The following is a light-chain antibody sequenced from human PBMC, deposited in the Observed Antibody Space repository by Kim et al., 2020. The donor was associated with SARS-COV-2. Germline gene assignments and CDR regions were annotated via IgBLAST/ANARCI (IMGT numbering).Light chain of an antibody. CDR3: QQYDNVPYT. V-gene: IGKV1-33*01. Sequence: DIQLTQSPSSLSASLGDRVTITCQASQDISDYLNWYQQKPGKAPKFLMYDASKLKTGVPSRFSGSGSGTEFTFTISSLQPEDVATYYCQQYDNVPYTFGQGTKLEI. CDR1: QDISDY. CDR2: DAS. J-gene: IGKJ2*01.